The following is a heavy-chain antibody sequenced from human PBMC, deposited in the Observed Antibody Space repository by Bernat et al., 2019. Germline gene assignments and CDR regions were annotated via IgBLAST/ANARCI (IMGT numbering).Heavy chain of an antibody. CDR3: AKDPYYDFWSGF. CDR1: GFTFGSYA. V-gene: IGHV3-23*01. Sequence: EVQLLESGGGLVQPGGSLRLSCAASGFTFGSYAMSWVRQAPGKGLEWVSAISGSGGSTYYADSVKGRFTISRDNSKNTRYLQMNSRRAEDTAVYYCAKDPYYDFWSGFWGQGTLVTVSS. J-gene: IGHJ4*02. CDR2: ISGSGGST. D-gene: IGHD3-3*01.